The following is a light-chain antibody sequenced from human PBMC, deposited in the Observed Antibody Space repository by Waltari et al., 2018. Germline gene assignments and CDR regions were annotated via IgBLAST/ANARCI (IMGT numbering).Light chain of an antibody. CDR1: SSNIGNNY. V-gene: IGLV1-51*02. CDR3: GTWDSSLSGAV. CDR2: EVR. J-gene: IGLJ7*01. Sequence: QSVLTQPPSVSAAPGQRVTISCSGGSSNIGNNYVSWYRQFPGTAPELLIYEVRERPSGIPGRFSGSKSGTAATLDITGLQAGDEADYYCGTWDSSLSGAVFGGGTHLTVL.